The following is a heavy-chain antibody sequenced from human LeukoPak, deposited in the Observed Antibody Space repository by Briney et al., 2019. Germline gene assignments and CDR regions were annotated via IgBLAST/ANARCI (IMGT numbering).Heavy chain of an antibody. CDR1: GFTFSDYY. J-gene: IGHJ4*02. CDR3: ARSSPYGSGADY. V-gene: IGHV3-11*01. D-gene: IGHD3-10*01. Sequence: GGSLRLSCAASGFTFSDYYLSWIRQAPGKGLEWVSYISRDGTTIYYADSVKGRFTISRDNAKNSLFLQMNSLRAEDTAVYYCARSSPYGSGADYWGQGTLVTVSS. CDR2: ISRDGTTI.